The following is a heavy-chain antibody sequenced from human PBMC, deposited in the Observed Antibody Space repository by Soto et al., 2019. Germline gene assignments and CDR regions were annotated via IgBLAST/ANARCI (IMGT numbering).Heavy chain of an antibody. D-gene: IGHD2-15*01. CDR3: ARDPSGGHCSYGSCFYGLDV. CDR2: ISSGASNE. J-gene: IGHJ6*02. CDR1: GFTFSIYA. Sequence: GGSLRLSCAASGFTFSIYAMHWVRQAPGKGLEWVAVISSGASNEYYADSVKGRFTISRDSFKNTLFLQMNSLRAEDTGVYYCARDPSGGHCSYGSCFYGLDVWGQGTTVTVSS. V-gene: IGHV3-30-3*01.